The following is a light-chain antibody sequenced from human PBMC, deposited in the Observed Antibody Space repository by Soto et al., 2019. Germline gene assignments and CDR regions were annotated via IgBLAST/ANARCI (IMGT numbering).Light chain of an antibody. CDR1: QTVATN. CDR3: QQYHNWPPQYT. V-gene: IGKV3-15*01. Sequence: EIVMTQSPASLSASPGDVATLSCRASQTVATNVAWYQQKPGQLPRLLIHGASTKAAGVAARFSGSWSGTDFTLTISSLQSESFAVYYCQQYHNWPPQYTFDQGTKLQIK. J-gene: IGKJ2*01. CDR2: GAS.